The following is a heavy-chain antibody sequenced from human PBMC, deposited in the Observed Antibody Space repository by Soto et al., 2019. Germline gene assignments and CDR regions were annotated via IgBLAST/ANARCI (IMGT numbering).Heavy chain of an antibody. CDR3: AKVEDSYDILTVYLQERYLAY. V-gene: IGHV3-23*01. CDR2: ISGSGGST. Sequence: GGSLRLSCAASGFTVSSYAMSWVRQAPGKGLEWVSAISGSGGSTYYADSVKGRFTISRDNSKNTLYLQMNSLRAEDTAVYYCAKVEDSYDILTVYLQERYLAYWGQGTLVPVSS. D-gene: IGHD3-9*01. CDR1: GFTVSSYA. J-gene: IGHJ4*02.